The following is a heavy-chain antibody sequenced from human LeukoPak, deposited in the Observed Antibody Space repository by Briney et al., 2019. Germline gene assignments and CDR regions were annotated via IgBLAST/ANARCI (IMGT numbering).Heavy chain of an antibody. V-gene: IGHV4-31*03. CDR1: GGSISSGGYY. CDR2: IYYSGST. D-gene: IGHD6-13*01. J-gene: IGHJ4*02. Sequence: SQTLSLTCTVSGGSISSGGYYWSWIRQHPGKGLEWIGYIYYSGSTYYNPSLKSRVTISVDTSKNQFSLKLSSVTAADTAVYYCAREGYSSSWYLDYRGQGTLVTVSS. CDR3: AREGYSSSWYLDY.